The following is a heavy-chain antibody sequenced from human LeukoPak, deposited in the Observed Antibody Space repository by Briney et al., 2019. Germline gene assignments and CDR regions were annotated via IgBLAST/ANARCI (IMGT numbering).Heavy chain of an antibody. CDR1: GGSISSSSYC. D-gene: IGHD6-19*01. V-gene: IGHV4-39*01. Sequence: PSETLSLTCTVSGGSISSSSYCWGWIRQPPGKGLEWIGSIYYSGSTYYNPSLKSRVTISVDTSKNQFSLKLSSVTAADTAVYHCARRQWPYYFDYWGQGTLVTVSS. CDR3: ARRQWPYYFDY. J-gene: IGHJ4*02. CDR2: IYYSGST.